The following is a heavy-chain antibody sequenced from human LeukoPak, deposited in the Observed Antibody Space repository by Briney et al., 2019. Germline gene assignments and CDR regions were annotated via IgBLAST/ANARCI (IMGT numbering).Heavy chain of an antibody. CDR3: ARDRRYCSGGSCHNWFDY. CDR1: GFTVSSNY. CDR2: ICSGGST. J-gene: IGHJ4*02. V-gene: IGHV3-66*02. D-gene: IGHD2-15*01. Sequence: GGSLRLSCAASGFTVSSNYMSWVRQAPGKGLEWVSVICSGGSTYYADSVKGRFTISRDNSKNTLYLQMNSLRAEDTAVYYCARDRRYCSGGSCHNWFDYWGQGTLVTVSS.